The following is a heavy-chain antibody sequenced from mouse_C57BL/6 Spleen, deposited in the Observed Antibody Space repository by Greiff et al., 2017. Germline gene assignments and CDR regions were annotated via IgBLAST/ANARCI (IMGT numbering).Heavy chain of an antibody. J-gene: IGHJ4*01. CDR2: IYPGSGST. Sequence: QVQLQQPGAELVKPGASVKMSCKASGYTFTSYWITWVKQRPGQGLEWIGDIYPGSGSTNYNEKFKSKATLTVDTSSSTAYMHLSSLTSEDSAVYYCARPIYDGYPYYAMDYWGQGTSVTVSS. V-gene: IGHV1-55*01. CDR1: GYTFTSYW. D-gene: IGHD2-3*01. CDR3: ARPIYDGYPYYAMDY.